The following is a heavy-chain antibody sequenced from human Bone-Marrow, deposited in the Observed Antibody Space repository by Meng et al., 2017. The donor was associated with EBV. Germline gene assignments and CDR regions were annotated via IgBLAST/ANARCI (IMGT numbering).Heavy chain of an antibody. D-gene: IGHD3-10*01. CDR1: GYTFPRYD. Sequence: QVQRVQPGAEVKKPGASVKVSCKASGYTFPRYDINWVRQATGQGLEWMGWMNPNSGNTGYAQKFQGRVTMTRNTSISTAYMELSALTSEDTAVYYCARDVYASGTYRADPWGQGTLVTVSS. J-gene: IGHJ5*02. V-gene: IGHV1-8*01. CDR2: MNPNSGNT. CDR3: ARDVYASGTYRADP.